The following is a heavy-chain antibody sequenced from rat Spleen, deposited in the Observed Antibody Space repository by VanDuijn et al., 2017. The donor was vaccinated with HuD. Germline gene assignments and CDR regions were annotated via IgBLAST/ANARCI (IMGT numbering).Heavy chain of an antibody. D-gene: IGHD1-12*03. CDR3: ARLYDGYDY. CDR1: GFTFSNYG. Sequence: EVQLVESGGGLVQPGRSLKLSCAASGFTFSNYGMAWVRQAPTKGLEWVATISYDGSSTYYRDSVKGRFTISRDNAKSTLYLQMDSLRSEDTATYYCARLYDGYDYWGQGVMVTVSS. V-gene: IGHV5-29*01. J-gene: IGHJ2*01. CDR2: ISYDGSST.